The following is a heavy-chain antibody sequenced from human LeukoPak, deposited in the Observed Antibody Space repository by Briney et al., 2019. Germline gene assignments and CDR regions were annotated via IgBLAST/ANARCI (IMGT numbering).Heavy chain of an antibody. Sequence: GGSLRLSCAASGFTFSNAWMSWVRQAPGKGLEWVGRIKSKTDGGTTDYAASVKGRFTISRDDSKNTLYLQMNSLKTEDTAVYYCTTEVPVTTVDYWGQGTLVTVSS. D-gene: IGHD4-17*01. CDR1: GFTFSNAW. CDR2: IKSKTDGGTT. V-gene: IGHV3-15*01. J-gene: IGHJ4*02. CDR3: TTEVPVTTVDY.